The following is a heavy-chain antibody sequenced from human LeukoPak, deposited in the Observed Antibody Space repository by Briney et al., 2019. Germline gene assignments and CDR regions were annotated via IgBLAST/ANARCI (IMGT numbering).Heavy chain of an antibody. V-gene: IGHV1-2*02. CDR2: INPNSGGT. Sequence: GASVKVSCKASGHTFTGYDMHWVRQAPGQGLEWMGWINPNSGGTNYARKFQGRVTMTRDTSISTAYMELSRLRSDDTAVYYCARDPAGTDYYYYYYMDVWGKGTTVTISS. CDR1: GHTFTGYD. J-gene: IGHJ6*03. D-gene: IGHD6-13*01. CDR3: ARDPAGTDYYYYYYMDV.